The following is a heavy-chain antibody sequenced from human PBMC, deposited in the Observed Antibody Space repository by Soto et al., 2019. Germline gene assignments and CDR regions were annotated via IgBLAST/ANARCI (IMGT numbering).Heavy chain of an antibody. CDR2: IYSGGST. CDR1: GGSISSYY. Sequence: ETLSLTCTVSGGSISSYYWSWVRQAPGKGLEWVSVIYSGGSTYYADSVKGRFTISRDNSKNTLYLQMNSLRAEDTAVYYCARVSVRGVIIDDYWGQGTLVTVSS. V-gene: IGHV3-66*01. CDR3: ARVSVRGVIIDDY. J-gene: IGHJ4*02. D-gene: IGHD3-10*01.